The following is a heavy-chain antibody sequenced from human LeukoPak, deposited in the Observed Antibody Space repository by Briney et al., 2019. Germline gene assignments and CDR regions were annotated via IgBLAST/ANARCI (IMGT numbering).Heavy chain of an antibody. J-gene: IGHJ4*02. Sequence: GGSLRLSCAASGFTFSSYWMSWVRQAPGKGLEWVANIKQDGSEKYYVDSVKGRFTISRDNAKNSLYLQMNSLRAEDTAVYYCARRYMATSAEDFDYWGQGTLVTVSS. CDR3: ARRYMATSAEDFDY. CDR1: GFTFSSYW. CDR2: IKQDGSEK. D-gene: IGHD3-16*02. V-gene: IGHV3-7*03.